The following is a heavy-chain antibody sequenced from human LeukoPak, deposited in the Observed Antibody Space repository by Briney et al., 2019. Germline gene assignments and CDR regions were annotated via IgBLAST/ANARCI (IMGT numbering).Heavy chain of an antibody. CDR2: IWYDGSNK. CDR3: ARPLFRGVITSADY. D-gene: IGHD3-10*01. J-gene: IGHJ4*02. V-gene: IGHV3-33*01. CDR1: GFTFSSYG. Sequence: GRSLRLSCAASGFTFSSYGMHWVRQAPGKGLEWVAVIWYDGSNKYYADSVKGRFTISRDNSKNTLYLQMNSLRAEDTAGYYCARPLFRGVITSADYWGQGTLVTVSS.